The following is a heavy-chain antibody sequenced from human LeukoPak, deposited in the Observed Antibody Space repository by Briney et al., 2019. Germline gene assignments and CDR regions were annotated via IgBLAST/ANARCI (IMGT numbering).Heavy chain of an antibody. CDR2: IYSSGSS. CDR1: GGSISSYS. Sequence: SETLSLTCSVSGGSISSYSWSWIRQPAGKGLDWIGRIYSSGSSKYNSSLKSRVIMSVDTSKNQFSLKLTSVTAADTAVYYCARAGGYNYYYYMDVWGKGTTVTVSS. V-gene: IGHV4-4*07. J-gene: IGHJ6*03. CDR3: ARAGGYNYYYYMDV.